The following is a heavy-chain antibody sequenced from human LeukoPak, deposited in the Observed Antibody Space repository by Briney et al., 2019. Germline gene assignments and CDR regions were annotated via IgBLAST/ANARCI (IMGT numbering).Heavy chain of an antibody. D-gene: IGHD3-10*01. CDR3: ATSIITMVRGVITPFDY. V-gene: IGHV1-24*01. J-gene: IGHJ4*02. CDR2: FDPEDGET. CDR1: GYTLTELS. Sequence: ASVKVSCKVSGYTLTELSMHWVRQAPGKGLEWMGGFDPEDGETTYAQEFQGRVTMTEDTSTDTAYMELSSLRSEDTAVYYCATSIITMVRGVITPFDYWGQGTLVTVSS.